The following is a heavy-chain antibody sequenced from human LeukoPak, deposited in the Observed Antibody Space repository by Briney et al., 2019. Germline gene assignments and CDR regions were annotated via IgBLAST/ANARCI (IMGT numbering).Heavy chain of an antibody. CDR3: ARVNFYYGSGSYYTYFDY. D-gene: IGHD3-10*01. V-gene: IGHV1-18*01. Sequence: ASVKVSCKASGYTFTSYGISWVRQAPGQGLEWMGWISAYNGNTNYAQKLQGRVTMTTDTSTSTAYMELRSLRSDDTAVYYCARVNFYYGSGSYYTYFDYWGQGTLVTVSS. CDR1: GYTFTSYG. CDR2: ISAYNGNT. J-gene: IGHJ4*02.